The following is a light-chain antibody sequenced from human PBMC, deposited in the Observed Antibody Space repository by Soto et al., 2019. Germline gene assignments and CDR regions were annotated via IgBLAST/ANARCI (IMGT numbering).Light chain of an antibody. CDR2: SKN. CDR1: SSNIGSNS. V-gene: IGLV1-44*01. Sequence: QSVLTQPTSASGTPGQRVTISCSGSSSNIGSNSVNWYQQLPGTAPKLLIHSKNQRPSGVPDRFSGSKSGTSASLAISGLQSEDEADYYCAAWDDSLNGYVFGTGTKLTVL. CDR3: AAWDDSLNGYV. J-gene: IGLJ1*01.